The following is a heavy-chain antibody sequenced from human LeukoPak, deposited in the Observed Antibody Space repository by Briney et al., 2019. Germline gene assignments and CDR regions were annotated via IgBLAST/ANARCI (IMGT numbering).Heavy chain of an antibody. CDR1: GYTFTGYY. J-gene: IGHJ5*02. D-gene: IGHD3-10*01. CDR2: INPNSGGT. Sequence: ASVKVSCKASGYTFTGYYMHWVRQAPGQGLEWMGWINPNSGGTNYAQKFQGRVTMTRDTSISTAYMELSRLRSDDTAVYSCASVCPMVRGVTPFDPWGQGTLVTVSS. V-gene: IGHV1-2*02. CDR3: ASVCPMVRGVTPFDP.